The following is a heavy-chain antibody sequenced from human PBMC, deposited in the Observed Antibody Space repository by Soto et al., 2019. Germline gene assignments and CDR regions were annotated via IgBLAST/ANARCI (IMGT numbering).Heavy chain of an antibody. J-gene: IGHJ4*02. CDR1: GFTFSSYA. CDR2: ISYDGSNK. Sequence: GGSLRLSCAASGFTFSSYAMHWVRQAPGKGLEWVAVISYDGSNKYYADSVKGRFTISRDNSKNTLYLQMNSLRAEDTAVYYCARGGYEAYYFDYWGQGTLVTVSS. D-gene: IGHD5-12*01. V-gene: IGHV3-30-3*01. CDR3: ARGGYEAYYFDY.